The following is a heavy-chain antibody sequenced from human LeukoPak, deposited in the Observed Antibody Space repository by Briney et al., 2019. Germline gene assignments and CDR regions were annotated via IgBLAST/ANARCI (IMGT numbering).Heavy chain of an antibody. V-gene: IGHV4-34*01. D-gene: IGHD3-10*01. CDR2: INHSGST. Sequence: PSEPLSLTCAVYGGSFSGYYWSWIRQPPGKGLEWSGEINHSGSTNYNPSLKSRVTISVDTSKNQSSLKLSSVAAADTAVYYCARGTRGPLVRRITIFDYWGQGTLVTVSS. CDR3: ARGTRGPLVRRITIFDY. CDR1: GGSFSGYY. J-gene: IGHJ4*02.